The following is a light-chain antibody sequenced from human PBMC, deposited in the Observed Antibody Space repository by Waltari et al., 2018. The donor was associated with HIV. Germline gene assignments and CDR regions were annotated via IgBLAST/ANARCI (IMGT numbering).Light chain of an antibody. Sequence: EVVLTQPPGPLSLSPAGRATLPCRASHSVAKNYVAWHQQRPGQAPRVLISGASIRTTGTPDRFSGSGSGTDFTLTISRLEPEDFAVYYCQQYAHSPQTFGQGTKVEIK. CDR1: HSVAKNY. CDR2: GAS. CDR3: QQYAHSPQT. V-gene: IGKV3-20*01. J-gene: IGKJ1*01.